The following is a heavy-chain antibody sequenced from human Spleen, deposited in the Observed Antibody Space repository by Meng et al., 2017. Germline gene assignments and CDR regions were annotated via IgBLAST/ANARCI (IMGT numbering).Heavy chain of an antibody. CDR2: IYYSGST. CDR1: GASISSGGNY. Sequence: SETLSLTCTVSGASISSGGNYWSWIRQHPGKGLEWIGHIYYSGSTNYNPSLKSRVTISVDTSKNQFSLKLSSVTAADTAVYYCARRPPYYYDSSGDYWGQGTLVTVSS. J-gene: IGHJ4*02. D-gene: IGHD3-22*01. CDR3: ARRPPYYYDSSGDY. V-gene: IGHV4-31*03.